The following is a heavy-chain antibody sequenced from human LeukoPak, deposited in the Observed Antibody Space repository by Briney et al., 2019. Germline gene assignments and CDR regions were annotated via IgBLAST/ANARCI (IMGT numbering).Heavy chain of an antibody. D-gene: IGHD6-19*01. CDR2: IYYSGST. V-gene: IGHV4-39*01. J-gene: IGHJ5*02. CDR1: GGSITSRSFY. CDR3: ARQPVAGINWFDP. Sequence: SETLSLTCTVSGGSITSRSFYWGWIRQSPGKGLQWIGSIYYSGSTYYNPSLKSRVTISVDTSKNQFSLKLSSVTAADTAVYYCARQPVAGINWFDPWGQGTLVTVSS.